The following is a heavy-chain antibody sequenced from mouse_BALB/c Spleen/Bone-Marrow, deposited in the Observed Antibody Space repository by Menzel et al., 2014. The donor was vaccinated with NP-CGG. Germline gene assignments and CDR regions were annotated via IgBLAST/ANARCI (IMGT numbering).Heavy chain of an antibody. CDR3: ARGYYDSSSWFAY. CDR1: GYSFTGYF. CDR2: INPYNGDT. V-gene: IGHV1-20*02. D-gene: IGHD1-1*01. Sequence: VQLKESGPELVKPGASVKISCKAPGYSFTGYFMNWVMQSHGKSLEWIGRINPYNGDTFYNQKFKGKATLTVDKSSSTAHMELRSLASEDSAVYYCARGYYDSSSWFAYWGQGTLVTVSA. J-gene: IGHJ3*01.